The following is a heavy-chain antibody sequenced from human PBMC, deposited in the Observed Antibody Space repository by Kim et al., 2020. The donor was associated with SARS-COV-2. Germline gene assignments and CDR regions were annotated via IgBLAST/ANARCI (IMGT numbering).Heavy chain of an antibody. CDR1: GYTFTGYY. Sequence: ASVKVSCKASGYTFTGYYMHWVRQAPGQGLEWMGWINPNSGGTNYAQKFQGWVTMTRDTSISTAYMELSRLRSDDTAVYYCARAFGAAAGYYGMDVWGQGTTVTVSS. CDR2: INPNSGGT. V-gene: IGHV1-2*04. J-gene: IGHJ6*02. D-gene: IGHD6-13*01. CDR3: ARAFGAAAGYYGMDV.